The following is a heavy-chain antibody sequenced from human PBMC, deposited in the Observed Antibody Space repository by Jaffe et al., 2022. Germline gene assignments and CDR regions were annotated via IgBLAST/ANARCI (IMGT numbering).Heavy chain of an antibody. J-gene: IGHJ4*02. CDR1: GFTFSSYW. CDR2: INSDGSST. D-gene: IGHD5-12*01. Sequence: EVQLVESGGGLVQPGGSLRLSCAASGFTFSSYWMHWVRQAPGKGLVWVSRINSDGSSTSYADSVKGRFTISRDNAKNTLYLQMNSLRAEDTAVYYCARIGGGGGYDPAPDYWGQGTLVTVSS. V-gene: IGHV3-74*01. CDR3: ARIGGGGGYDPAPDY.